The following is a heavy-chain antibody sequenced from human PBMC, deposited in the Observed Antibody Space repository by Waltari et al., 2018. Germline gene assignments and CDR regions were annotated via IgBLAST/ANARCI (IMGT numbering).Heavy chain of an antibody. J-gene: IGHJ6*02. CDR1: GYTLTELS. CDR2: FDPEDGET. V-gene: IGHV1-24*01. Sequence: QVQLVQSGAEVKKPGASVKVSCKVSGYTLTELSMHWERQAPGKGLGWMGGFDPEDGETIYGQKFQGRVTMTEDTSTDTAYMELSSLRAEDTAVYYCARDRVGIVGATTGYYYGMDVWGQGTTVTVSS. D-gene: IGHD1-26*01. CDR3: ARDRVGIVGATTGYYYGMDV.